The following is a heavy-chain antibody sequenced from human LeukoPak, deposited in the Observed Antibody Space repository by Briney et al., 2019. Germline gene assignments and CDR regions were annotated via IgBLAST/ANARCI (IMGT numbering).Heavy chain of an antibody. D-gene: IGHD6-13*01. J-gene: IGHJ4*02. CDR1: GFTFSPYA. CDR2: ISAGGIGT. CDR3: AKEITAPDSQDGVNY. V-gene: IGHV3-23*01. Sequence: GGSLRLSCAASGFTFSPYAMNWVRQAPGKGLEWVSGISAGGIGTYYADSVKGRFTISRDNSKNTLYLQMNSLRAEDTAIYYRAKEITAPDSQDGVNYWGQGTLVTVSS.